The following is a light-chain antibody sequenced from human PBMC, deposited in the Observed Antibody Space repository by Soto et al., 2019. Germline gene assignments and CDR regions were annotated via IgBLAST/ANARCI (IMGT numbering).Light chain of an antibody. CDR3: LQDYNYPLT. J-gene: IGKJ4*01. CDR1: QGIRHY. V-gene: IGKV1-6*01. CDR2: AAS. Sequence: AIQMTQSPSSLSASVGDRVTITCRASQGIRHYLGWYQQKPGKAPKLLIYAASSLQSGVPSRFSGSGSGTDFTPPISTLQPKDFATYYCLQDYNYPLTFGGGPKVEIK.